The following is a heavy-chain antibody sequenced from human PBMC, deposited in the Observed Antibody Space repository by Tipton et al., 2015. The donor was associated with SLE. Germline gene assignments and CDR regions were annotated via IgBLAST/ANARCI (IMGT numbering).Heavy chain of an antibody. CDR3: AKEGHIVVVTD. J-gene: IGHJ4*02. V-gene: IGHV3-53*01. D-gene: IGHD2-21*02. Sequence: GSLRLSCAVSGFSVSTNYMSWVRQAPGKGLEWVSIIYTDDSTYNADSVKGRFTISRDNYKNTVFLQMNSLTVDDTALYYCAKEGHIVVVTDWGQGTLVTVSS. CDR2: IYTDDST. CDR1: GFSVSTNY.